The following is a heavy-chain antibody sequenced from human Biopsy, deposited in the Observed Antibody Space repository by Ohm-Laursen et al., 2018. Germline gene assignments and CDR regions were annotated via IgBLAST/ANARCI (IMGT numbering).Heavy chain of an antibody. D-gene: IGHD2-15*01. J-gene: IGHJ4*02. CDR2: ISDDGRNK. CDR3: ARAYPPPGRRLVVVAGDFDC. V-gene: IGHV3-30*03. CDR1: GFSFSSYG. Sequence: SLRLSCAASGFSFSSYGMRWVRQAPGKGLEWVAVISDDGRNKYYIDSVRGRFTISRDNSKNTLYLQMNSLRAEDTAVYYCARAYPPPGRRLVVVAGDFDCWGQGTRVTVSS.